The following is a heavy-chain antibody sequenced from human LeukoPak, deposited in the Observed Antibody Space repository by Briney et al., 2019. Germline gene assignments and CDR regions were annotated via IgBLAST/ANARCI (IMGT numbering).Heavy chain of an antibody. J-gene: IGHJ4*02. CDR2: ISRSSSYI. Sequence: GGSLRLSCAASGFTFSSYSMNWVRQAPGKGLEWVSSISRSSSYIYYGDSVKGRFTISRDNAKNSLYLQMNSLRAEDAAVYYCARVVWGWDTAMPTPFDYWGQGTLVTVSS. CDR3: ARVVWGWDTAMPTPFDY. V-gene: IGHV3-21*01. CDR1: GFTFSSYS. D-gene: IGHD5-18*01.